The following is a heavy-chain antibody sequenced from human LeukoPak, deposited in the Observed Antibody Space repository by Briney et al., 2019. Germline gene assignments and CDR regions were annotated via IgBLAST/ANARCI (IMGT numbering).Heavy chain of an antibody. CDR2: LCTRGST. J-gene: IGHJ4*02. Sequence: PSETLSLTCTVSGASISDYYWSWIRQSAEKGLEWIGHLCTRGSTNYNPSLKSRVTMSVDTSKNQFSLRLNSLTAADTAIYYCARDNCGGDCFHDYWGQGTLVTVSS. V-gene: IGHV4-4*07. CDR3: ARDNCGGDCFHDY. D-gene: IGHD2-21*02. CDR1: GASISDYY.